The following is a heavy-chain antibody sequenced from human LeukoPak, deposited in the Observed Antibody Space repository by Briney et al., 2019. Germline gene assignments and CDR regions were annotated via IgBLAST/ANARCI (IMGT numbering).Heavy chain of an antibody. CDR1: GYTLTELS. V-gene: IGHV1-24*01. CDR3: ATGGSGSLLSLFDY. CDR2: FDPEDGET. D-gene: IGHD1-26*01. J-gene: IGHJ4*02. Sequence: ASVKVSCKVSGYTLTELSMHWVRRAPGKGLEWMGGFDPEDGETIYAQKFQGRVTMTEDTSTDTAYMELSSLRSEDTAVYYCATGGSGSLLSLFDYWGQGTLVTVSS.